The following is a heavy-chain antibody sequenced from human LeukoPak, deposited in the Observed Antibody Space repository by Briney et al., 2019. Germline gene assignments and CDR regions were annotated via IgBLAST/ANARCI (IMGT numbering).Heavy chain of an antibody. J-gene: IGHJ4*02. CDR3: ARATVTTLSFDY. CDR1: GFTLDDYG. Sequence: RGSLRLSCAASGFTLDDYGMSWVRHAPRKGLEWVSGINWNGGSTGYADSVKGRFTISRDNAKNSLYLQMNSLRAEDTALYYCARATVTTLSFDYWGQGTLVTVSS. D-gene: IGHD4-17*01. V-gene: IGHV3-20*04. CDR2: INWNGGST.